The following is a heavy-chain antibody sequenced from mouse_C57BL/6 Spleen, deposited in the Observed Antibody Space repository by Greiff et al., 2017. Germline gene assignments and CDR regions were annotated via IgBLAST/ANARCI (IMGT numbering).Heavy chain of an antibody. J-gene: IGHJ4*01. CDR2: IYPRSGNT. Sequence: VKLMESGAELARPGASVKLSCKASGYTFTSYGISWVKQRTGQGLEWIGEIYPRSGNTYYNEKFKGKATLTADKSSSTAYMELRSLTSADSAVYFCARKAYYPNQSPDYYAMDYWGQGTSVTVSS. CDR3: ARKAYYPNQSPDYYAMDY. V-gene: IGHV1-81*01. D-gene: IGHD2-10*01. CDR1: GYTFTSYG.